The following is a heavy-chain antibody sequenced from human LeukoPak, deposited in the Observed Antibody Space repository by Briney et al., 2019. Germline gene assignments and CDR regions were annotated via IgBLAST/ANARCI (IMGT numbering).Heavy chain of an antibody. Sequence: PGGSLRLSCAASGFTFSSYAMSWVRQAPGKGLEWVSAISSTGGNTYYADSVKGRFTVSRDNSKNTLYLQMNSLRADDTAVHYCAKDFSLGSHNWFDPWGQGTLVTVSS. D-gene: IGHD3-10*01. CDR1: GFTFSSYA. CDR2: ISSTGGNT. V-gene: IGHV3-23*01. J-gene: IGHJ5*02. CDR3: AKDFSLGSHNWFDP.